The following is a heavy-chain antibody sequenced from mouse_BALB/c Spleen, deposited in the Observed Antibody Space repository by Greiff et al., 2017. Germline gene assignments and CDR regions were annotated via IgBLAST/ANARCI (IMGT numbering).Heavy chain of an antibody. V-gene: IGHV14-4*02. J-gene: IGHJ3*01. CDR3: NPELVAWLAY. CDR1: GFNITDYY. CDR2: IDPENGDT. D-gene: IGHD4-1*01. Sequence: VQLQQSGAELVRSGASVKLSCTASGFNITDYYMHWVKQRPEQGLEWIGWIDPENGDTEYAPKFQGKATMTADTSSNTAYLQLSSLTSEDTAVYYCNPELVAWLAYWGQGTLVTVSA.